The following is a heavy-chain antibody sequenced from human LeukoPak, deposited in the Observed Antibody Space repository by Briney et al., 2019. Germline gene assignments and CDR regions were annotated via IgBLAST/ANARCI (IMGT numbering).Heavy chain of an antibody. CDR2: IYYSGST. V-gene: IGHV4-39*07. Sequence: SETLSLTCTVSGGSISSSSYYWGWIRQPPGKGLEWIGSIYYSGSTYYNPSLKSRVTISVDTSKNQFSLKLSSVTAADTAVYYCARALYQLLRGGHWFDPWGQGTLVTVSS. J-gene: IGHJ5*02. CDR1: GGSISSSSYY. D-gene: IGHD2-2*01. CDR3: ARALYQLLRGGHWFDP.